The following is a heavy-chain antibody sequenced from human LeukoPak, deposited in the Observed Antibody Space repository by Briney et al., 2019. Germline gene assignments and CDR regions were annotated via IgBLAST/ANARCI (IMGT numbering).Heavy chain of an antibody. CDR2: INKEGNEE. CDR3: ATYKNWVAGDV. Sequence: GGSLRLSCAASGFTFKDYWMSWVRQAPGKGPEWVANINKEGNEEHFVDSVKGRFIVSRDNAKNSLFLQMNSLRVEDTAVYYCATYKNWVAGDVWGQGTTVSVSS. J-gene: IGHJ6*02. V-gene: IGHV3-7*01. D-gene: IGHD7-27*01. CDR1: GFTFKDYW.